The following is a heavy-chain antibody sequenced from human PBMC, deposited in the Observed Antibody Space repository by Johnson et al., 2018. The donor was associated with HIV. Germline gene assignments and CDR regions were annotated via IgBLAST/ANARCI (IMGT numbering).Heavy chain of an antibody. D-gene: IGHD4-23*01. CDR1: GFTFDDYA. CDR3: AKDMGYGGNPGAFDI. V-gene: IGHV3-9*01. CDR2: ISWNSGSI. Sequence: VQLVESGGGVVQPGKSLRPSCAASGFTFDDYAMHWVRQAPGKGLEWVPGISWNSGSIGYADSVKGRFTISRDNAKNSLYLQMNSLRAEETALSYCAKDMGYGGNPGAFDIWGQGTMVTVSS. J-gene: IGHJ3*02.